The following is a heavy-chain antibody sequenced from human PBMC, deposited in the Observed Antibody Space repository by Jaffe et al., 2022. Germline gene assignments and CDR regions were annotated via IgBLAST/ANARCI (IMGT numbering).Heavy chain of an antibody. D-gene: IGHD5-12*01. CDR2: IRSKAYGGTT. Sequence: EVQLVESGGGLVQPGRSLRLSCTASGFTFGDYAMSWFRQAPGKGLEWVGFIRSKAYGGTTEYAASVKGRFTISRDDSKSIAYLQMNSLKTEDTAVYYCTREGEYSGYDLCYFDYWGQGTLVTVSS. J-gene: IGHJ4*02. CDR3: TREGEYSGYDLCYFDY. CDR1: GFTFGDYA. V-gene: IGHV3-49*03.